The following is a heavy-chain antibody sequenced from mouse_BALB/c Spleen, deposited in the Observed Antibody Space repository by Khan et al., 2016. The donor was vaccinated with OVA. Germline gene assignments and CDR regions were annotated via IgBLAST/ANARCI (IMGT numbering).Heavy chain of an antibody. CDR1: GYTFIDYT. Sequence: QVQLQQSGTELVRPGVSVKISCKGSGYTFIDYTMHWVKQSHAKSLEWIGVISTFYGDVTYNQKFKGKATMTVDKSSSTAYMELARLTSEDSAIFYFTRGCGEYRLAYWGQGTLVTVSA. CDR2: ISTFYGDV. D-gene: IGHD2-10*02. J-gene: IGHJ3*01. CDR3: TRGCGEYRLAY. V-gene: IGHV1S137*01.